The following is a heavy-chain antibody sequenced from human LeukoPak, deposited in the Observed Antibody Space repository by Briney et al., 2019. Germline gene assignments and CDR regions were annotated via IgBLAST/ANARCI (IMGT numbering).Heavy chain of an antibody. CDR2: IYHSGST. CDR1: GDSIRSTSSY. J-gene: IGHJ4*02. CDR3: AREERNSWYLVEY. Sequence: SETLSLTCTVSGDSIRSTSSYWGWIRQSPGKGLEWIGSIYHSGSTYYSPSLKSRVAMSIDTSKNQFSLKLSSVTAADTAVYYCAREERNSWYLVEYWGQGTLVTVSS. V-gene: IGHV4-39*07. D-gene: IGHD6-13*01.